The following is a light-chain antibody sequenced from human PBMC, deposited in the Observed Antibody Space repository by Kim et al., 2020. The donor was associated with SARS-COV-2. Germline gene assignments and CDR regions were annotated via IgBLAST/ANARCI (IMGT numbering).Light chain of an antibody. CDR1: SSNMGNNY. V-gene: IGLV1-51*01. CDR3: GTWDNSLSAGYV. J-gene: IGLJ1*01. CDR2: DNN. Sequence: KGTISCSGSSSNMGNNYVSWYQQLPGTAPKLLIYDNNKRPSGIPDRFSGSKSGTSATLGITGLQTGDEADYYCGTWDNSLSAGYVFGTGTKVTVL.